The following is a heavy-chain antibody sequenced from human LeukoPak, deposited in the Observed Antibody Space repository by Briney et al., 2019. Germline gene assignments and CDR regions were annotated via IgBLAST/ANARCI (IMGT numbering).Heavy chain of an antibody. D-gene: IGHD3-22*01. Sequence: SETLSLTCAVYGGSFSDYDWSWIRQPPGKGLEWIGEINHSGSTNYNPSLKSRVTISVDTSKNQFSLKLSSVTAADTAVYYCARVRGSGYILEYFDKWGQGTLVTVSS. CDR3: ARVRGSGYILEYFDK. CDR1: GGSFSDYD. CDR2: INHSGST. J-gene: IGHJ4*02. V-gene: IGHV4-34*01.